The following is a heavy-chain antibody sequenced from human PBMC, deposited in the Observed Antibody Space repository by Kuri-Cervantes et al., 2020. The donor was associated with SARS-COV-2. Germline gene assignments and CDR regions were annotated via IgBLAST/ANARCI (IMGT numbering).Heavy chain of an antibody. D-gene: IGHD1-14*01. J-gene: IGHJ6*02. CDR1: GGSISNSRYY. V-gene: IGHV4-39*01. CDR2: IFYSGST. CDR3: ANRHTYSYYAMDV. Sequence: SETLSLTCSVSGGSISNSRYYWGWIRQPPGKGLEWIGSIFYSGSTYYNPSLKSRVTMSVDTSKNQFSLKLNSVTAADTAVYYCANRHTYSYYAMDVWGQGTTVTVSS.